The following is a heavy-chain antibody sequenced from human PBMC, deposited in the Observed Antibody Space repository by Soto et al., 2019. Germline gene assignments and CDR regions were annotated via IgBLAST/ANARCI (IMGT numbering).Heavy chain of an antibody. V-gene: IGHV1-8*01. Sequence: ASVKVSCKASGYSFTKFDINWVRQAPGQGLEWMGWLNPKSGNTGYAQNLQGRVTMTRDTSISTAYMELRSLRSEDTALYYCARVTAGSSDFDYWGQGTLVTVPS. CDR3: ARVTAGSSDFDY. CDR2: LNPKSGNT. CDR1: GYSFTKFD. J-gene: IGHJ4*02. D-gene: IGHD6-6*01.